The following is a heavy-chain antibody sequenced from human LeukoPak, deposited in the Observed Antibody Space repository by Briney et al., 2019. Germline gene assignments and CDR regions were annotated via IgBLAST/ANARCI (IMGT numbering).Heavy chain of an antibody. Sequence: SETLSLTCTVSGGSISSGGYYWSWIRQPPGKGLEWIGYIYHSGSTYYNPSLKSRVTISVDTSKNQFSLKLSSVTAADTAVYYCTTNDGPPGIAANEHWGQGTLVTVSS. CDR3: TTNDGPPGIAANEH. V-gene: IGHV4-30-2*02. CDR1: GGSISSGGYY. D-gene: IGHD6-13*01. CDR2: IYHSGST. J-gene: IGHJ1*01.